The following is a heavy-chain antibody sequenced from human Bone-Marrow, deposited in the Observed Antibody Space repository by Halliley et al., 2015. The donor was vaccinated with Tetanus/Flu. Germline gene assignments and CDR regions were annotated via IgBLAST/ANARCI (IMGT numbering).Heavy chain of an antibody. CDR3: ARDEALASNWDL. D-gene: IGHD6-19*01. Sequence: LGWMGWIGAYSGNTDYAQNFQGRVTLTTDISTSTAYMELRSLRSDDTAVYYCARDEALASNWDLWGQGTLVTVSS. V-gene: IGHV1-18*01. J-gene: IGHJ4*02. CDR2: IGAYSGNT.